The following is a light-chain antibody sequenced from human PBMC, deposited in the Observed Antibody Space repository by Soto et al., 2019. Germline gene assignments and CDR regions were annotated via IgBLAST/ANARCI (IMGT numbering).Light chain of an antibody. J-gene: IGKJ4*01. CDR2: DAS. CDR1: QSVGSY. CDR3: QQRSNWPPLT. Sequence: EIVLTQSPATLSLSPGERATLSCRASQSVGSYLAWYQRKPGQAPRLLIYDASNRATGIPARFSGSGSGTDFTLTISSLEPEDFAVYYCQQRSNWPPLTFVGGTKVEIK. V-gene: IGKV3-11*01.